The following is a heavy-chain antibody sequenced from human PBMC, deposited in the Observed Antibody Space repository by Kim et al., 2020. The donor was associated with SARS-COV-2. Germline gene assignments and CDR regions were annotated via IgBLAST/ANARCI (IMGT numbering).Heavy chain of an antibody. Sequence: SETLSLTCTISGGSINSGDYSWNWIRQPPGKGLEWIGYISYSGNTYYNPSFKSRVALSADTSKNHFSLKLSSVTAADTAVYYCARDKEYSYGHGDYYYGMDVWGQGTTVTVSS. J-gene: IGHJ6*02. CDR2: ISYSGNT. CDR1: GGSINSGDYS. V-gene: IGHV4-30-4*01. CDR3: ARDKEYSYGHGDYYYGMDV. D-gene: IGHD5-18*01.